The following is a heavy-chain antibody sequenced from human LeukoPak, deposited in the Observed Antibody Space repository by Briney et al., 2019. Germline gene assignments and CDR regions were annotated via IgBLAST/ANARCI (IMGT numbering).Heavy chain of an antibody. CDR1: GFTFDDYG. D-gene: IGHD4-17*01. Sequence: GGSLRLSCAASGFTFDDYGMSWGRQAPGQGLEWVSVINSGGSTYYADSVKGRFTISRDNSKNTLYLQMNSLRAEDPAVYYCASCPEHYGVFRRNYFDYWGQGTLVTVSS. V-gene: IGHV3-66*01. CDR2: INSGGST. CDR3: ASCPEHYGVFRRNYFDY. J-gene: IGHJ4*02.